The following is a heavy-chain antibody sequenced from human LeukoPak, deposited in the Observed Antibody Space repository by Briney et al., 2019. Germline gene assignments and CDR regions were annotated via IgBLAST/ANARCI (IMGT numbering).Heavy chain of an antibody. Sequence: PSETLSLTCTVSGASVRSHYWSWIRQPPGKGLEWIGYVSYSGGTNYNPSLKSRVTISLDTSNDQFSPRLNSVTAADTAVYYCARLSTYYDFWSPLDYWGQGTLVTVSS. J-gene: IGHJ4*02. CDR1: GASVRSHY. CDR2: VSYSGGT. D-gene: IGHD3-3*01. V-gene: IGHV4-59*02. CDR3: ARLSTYYDFWSPLDY.